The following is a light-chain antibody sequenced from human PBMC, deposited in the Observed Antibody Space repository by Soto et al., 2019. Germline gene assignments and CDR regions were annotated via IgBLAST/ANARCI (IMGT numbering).Light chain of an antibody. CDR1: QSVRHN. V-gene: IGKV3-15*01. J-gene: IGKJ2*01. CDR2: GAS. CDR3: QQSNNWPYT. Sequence: EIVMTQSPATLSVSPGERATLSCRASQSVRHNLAWYQQKPGQAPRLLIYGASTRATDIPARFSGSGSGTEFTLTISSLQSGDFAVYYCQQSNNWPYTFGQGTKVDIK.